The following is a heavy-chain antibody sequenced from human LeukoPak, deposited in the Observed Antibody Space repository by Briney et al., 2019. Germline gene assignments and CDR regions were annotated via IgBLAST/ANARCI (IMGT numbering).Heavy chain of an antibody. CDR1: GYSISSGYY. V-gene: IGHV4-38-2*02. D-gene: IGHD6-19*01. Sequence: PSETLSLTCTVSGYSISSGYYWGWIRQPPGKGLEWIGSIYYSGSTYYNPSLKSRVTISVDTSKNQFSLKLSSVTAADTAVYYCASTPGIAVAGTGNFDYWGQGTLVTVSS. CDR2: IYYSGST. J-gene: IGHJ4*02. CDR3: ASTPGIAVAGTGNFDY.